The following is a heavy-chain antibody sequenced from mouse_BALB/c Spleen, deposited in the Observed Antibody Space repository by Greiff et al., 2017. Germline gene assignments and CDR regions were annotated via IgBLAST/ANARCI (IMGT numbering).Heavy chain of an antibody. Sequence: EVQLQESGPELVKPGASVKMSCKASGYTFTSYVMHWVKQKPGQGLEWIGYINPYNDGTKYNEKFKGKATLTSDKSSSTAYMELSSLTSEDSAVYYCAREDMITTGNYFDYWGQGTTLTVSS. CDR3: AREDMITTGNYFDY. J-gene: IGHJ2*01. CDR1: GYTFTSYV. CDR2: INPYNDGT. V-gene: IGHV1-14*01. D-gene: IGHD2-4*01.